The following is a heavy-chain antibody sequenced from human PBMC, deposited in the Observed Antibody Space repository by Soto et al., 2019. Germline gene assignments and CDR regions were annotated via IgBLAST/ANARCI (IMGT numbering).Heavy chain of an antibody. D-gene: IGHD2-2*01. CDR1: GLTFSNYW. V-gene: IGHV3-7*01. Sequence: EVQLVESGGGLVQPGGSLRLSCVVSGLTFSNYWMSWVRQAPGKGLEWVANINQAGSESYYVDYVKGRFTISRDNAKNSLYLQMTSLRAEDTAVYYCARPARECSSPGCANWGQGTLVTVSS. J-gene: IGHJ4*02. CDR2: INQAGSES. CDR3: ARPARECSSPGCAN.